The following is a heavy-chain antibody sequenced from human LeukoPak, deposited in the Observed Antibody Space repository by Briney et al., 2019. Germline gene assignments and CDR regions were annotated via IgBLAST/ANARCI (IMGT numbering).Heavy chain of an antibody. CDR2: IYYSGST. CDR3: ARVSSEGYCSSTSCLGPLDY. J-gene: IGHJ4*02. Sequence: SETLSLTCTVSGGSISSGDYYWSWIRQPPGKGLEWIGCIYYSGSTYYNPSLKSRVTISVDTSKNQFSLKLSSVTAADTAVYYCARVSSEGYCSSTSCLGPLDYWGQGTLVTVSS. V-gene: IGHV4-30-4*08. D-gene: IGHD2-2*01. CDR1: GGSISSGDYY.